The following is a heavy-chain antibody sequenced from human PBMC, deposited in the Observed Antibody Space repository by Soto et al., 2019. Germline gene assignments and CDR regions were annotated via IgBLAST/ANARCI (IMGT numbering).Heavy chain of an antibody. Sequence: ASVKVSCKASGCTFTSYGISWVRQAPGQGLEWMGWVSAYNSNTNYAQKLQGRVTMTTDTSTSTAYMELRSLRSDDTAVYYCARDDESYLAFDIWGQGTMVTVSS. CDR2: VSAYNSNT. CDR3: ARDDESYLAFDI. V-gene: IGHV1-18*01. CDR1: GCTFTSYG. J-gene: IGHJ3*02. D-gene: IGHD1-26*01.